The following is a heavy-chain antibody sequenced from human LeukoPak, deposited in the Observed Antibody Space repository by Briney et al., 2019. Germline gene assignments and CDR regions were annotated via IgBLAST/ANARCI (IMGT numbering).Heavy chain of an antibody. CDR3: ARDDYPSGFLGMDV. CDR1: GFTFRDFG. Sequence: GGSLRLSCAASGFTFRDFGMNWVRQTPEKGLEWVSYISSSGSTIYYADSVKGRFTISRDNAKISLYLQMNSLRAEDTAVYYCARDDYPSGFLGMDVWGQGTTVTVSS. CDR2: ISSSGSTI. D-gene: IGHD3-9*01. V-gene: IGHV3-11*01. J-gene: IGHJ6*02.